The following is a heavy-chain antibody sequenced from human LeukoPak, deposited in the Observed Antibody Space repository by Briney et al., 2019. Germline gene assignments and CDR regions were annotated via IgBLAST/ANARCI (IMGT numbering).Heavy chain of an antibody. CDR2: IYEGGSA. CDR1: GDAIIDDS. V-gene: IGHV4-59*12. CDR3: ARQRGYYFDY. D-gene: IGHD3-22*01. Sequence: PSETLSLTCTVSGDAIIDDSWSWLRQPPGKGLEWIGYIYEGGSANYNPSLRSRVTISLDTSKNQFSLKLSSVTAADTAVYYCARQRGYYFDYWGQGTLVTVSS. J-gene: IGHJ4*02.